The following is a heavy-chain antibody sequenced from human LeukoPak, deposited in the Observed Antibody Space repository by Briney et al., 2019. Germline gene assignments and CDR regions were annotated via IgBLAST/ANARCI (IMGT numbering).Heavy chain of an antibody. CDR2: ISSSGSNT. D-gene: IGHD2-15*01. V-gene: IGHV3-23*01. CDR1: EFTYG. J-gene: IGHJ4*02. CDR3: ARTEGYCSGSSCYARYFDY. Sequence: GGSLRLSCAASEFTYGMNWVRQAPGKGLECVSAISSSGSNTYYADSVKGRFTISRDNSKNTLYLQMNSLRAEDTAVYYCARTEGYCSGSSCYARYFDYWGQGTLVTVSS.